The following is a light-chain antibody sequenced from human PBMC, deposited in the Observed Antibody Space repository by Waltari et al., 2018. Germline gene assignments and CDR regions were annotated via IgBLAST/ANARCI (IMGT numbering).Light chain of an antibody. CDR3: QQRSSWPPRIS. CDR1: QSVSIN. CDR2: DAS. Sequence: EVVLTQSPATLSLSPGDRATLSCRASQSVSINLAWYQQIPGQAPRLLIYDASNRATGIPARFSGSGSGTDFTLTISSLEPEDFAVYYCQQRSSWPPRISFGPGTKVNIK. J-gene: IGKJ3*01. V-gene: IGKV3-11*01.